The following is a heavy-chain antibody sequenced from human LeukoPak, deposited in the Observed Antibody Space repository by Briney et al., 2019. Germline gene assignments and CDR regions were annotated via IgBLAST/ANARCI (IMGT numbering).Heavy chain of an antibody. D-gene: IGHD3-16*02. J-gene: IGHJ4*02. CDR2: IYYSGGT. CDR1: GGSISSGGYS. Sequence: SETLSLTCTVSGGSISSGGYSWSWTRQHPGKGLEWIGYIYYSGGTYYNPSLKSRVTISVDTSKNQFSLKLSSVTAADTAVYYCARVGSFYDYVWGSYRPSYYFDYWGQGTLVTVSS. V-gene: IGHV4-31*03. CDR3: ARVGSFYDYVWGSYRPSYYFDY.